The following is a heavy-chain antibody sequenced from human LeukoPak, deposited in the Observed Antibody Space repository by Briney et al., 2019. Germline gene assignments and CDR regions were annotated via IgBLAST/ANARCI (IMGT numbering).Heavy chain of an antibody. CDR2: IIPIFGTA. J-gene: IGHJ6*02. D-gene: IGHD3-10*01. Sequence: SVKVSCKASGGTFISYAISWVRQAPGQGLEWMGGIIPIFGTANYAQKFQGRVTITADESTSTAYMELSSLRSEDTAVYYCATSPGWFGEFYYYGMDVWGQGTTVTVSS. V-gene: IGHV1-69*13. CDR3: ATSPGWFGEFYYYGMDV. CDR1: GGTFISYA.